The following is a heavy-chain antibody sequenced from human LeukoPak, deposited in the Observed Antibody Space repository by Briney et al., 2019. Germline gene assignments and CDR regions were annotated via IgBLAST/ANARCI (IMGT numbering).Heavy chain of an antibody. J-gene: IGHJ4*02. CDR3: ARDIATAGHSAIDY. D-gene: IGHD6-13*01. Sequence: PGGSLRLSCAASGFTFSGYAMTWVRQAPGKGLEWVSIISGSGDSTYYADPVKGRFTISRDNAKNSLYLQMNSLRAEDTAVYYCARDIATAGHSAIDYWGQGTLVTVSS. CDR2: ISGSGDST. V-gene: IGHV3-23*01. CDR1: GFTFSGYA.